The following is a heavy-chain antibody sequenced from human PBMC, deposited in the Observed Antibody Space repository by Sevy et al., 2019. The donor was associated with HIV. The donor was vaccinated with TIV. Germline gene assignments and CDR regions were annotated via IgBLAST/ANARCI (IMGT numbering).Heavy chain of an antibody. V-gene: IGHV1-69*13. D-gene: IGHD4-17*01. CDR3: AREEGYGDYTLDY. J-gene: IGHJ4*02. CDR1: GGTFSSYA. Sequence: ASVKVSCKASGGTFSSYAISWVRQAPGQGLEWMGGIIPIFGIANYAQKFQGRVTITADESTSTAYMELSSLRSEDTAVYYCAREEGYGDYTLDYWGQGTLVTVSS. CDR2: IIPIFGIA.